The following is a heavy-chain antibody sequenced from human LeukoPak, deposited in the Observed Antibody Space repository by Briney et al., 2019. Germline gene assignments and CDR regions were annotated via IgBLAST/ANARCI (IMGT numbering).Heavy chain of an antibody. CDR1: GDSISSSSYY. Sequence: PSETLSLTCTVSGDSISSSSYYWGWIRQPPGKGLEWIGSIYYSGSTYYNPSLKSRVSISVDTSKNQFSLKLSSVTAADTAVYYCARDHLANLASRLFDPWGQGTLVTVSS. V-gene: IGHV4-39*07. J-gene: IGHJ5*02. CDR2: IYYSGST. CDR3: ARDHLANLASRLFDP. D-gene: IGHD3-3*01.